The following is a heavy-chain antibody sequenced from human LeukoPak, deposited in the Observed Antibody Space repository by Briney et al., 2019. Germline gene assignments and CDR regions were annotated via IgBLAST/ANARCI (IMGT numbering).Heavy chain of an antibody. CDR1: DDSISRDF. CDR3: ARAGIAAAGLDY. J-gene: IGHJ4*02. CDR2: IRYSGRT. D-gene: IGHD6-13*01. Sequence: SETLSLTCTASDDSISRDFWTWIRQPPGKGLEWIGYIRYSGRTEYNPSLKNRVTISIQTSKNQFSLKLTSVTAADTAVYYCARAGIAAAGLDYWGQGTLVTVSS. V-gene: IGHV4-59*12.